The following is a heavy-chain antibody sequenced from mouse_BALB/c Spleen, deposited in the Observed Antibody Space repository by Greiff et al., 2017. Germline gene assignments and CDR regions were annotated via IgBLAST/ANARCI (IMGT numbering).Heavy chain of an antibody. J-gene: IGHJ3*01. V-gene: IGHV2-9*02. D-gene: IGHD2-1*01. CDR2: IWAGGST. CDR1: GFSLTSYG. CDR3: ARVAEGNSAWFDY. Sequence: VMLVESGPGLVAPSQSLSITCTVSGFSLTSYGVHWVRQPPGKGLEWLGVIWAGGSTNYNSALMSRLSISKDNSKSQVFLKMNSLQTDDTAMYYCARVAEGNSAWFDYWGQGTLVTVSA.